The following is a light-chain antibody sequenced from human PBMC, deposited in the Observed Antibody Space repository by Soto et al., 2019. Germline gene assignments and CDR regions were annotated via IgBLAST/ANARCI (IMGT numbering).Light chain of an antibody. CDR2: RNN. CDR1: RSNIGRNY. CDR3: AAWDDTLNGQV. J-gene: IGLJ3*02. V-gene: IGLV1-47*01. Sequence: QSVLTQPPSASGTPGQRVSISCSGSRSNIGRNYVYWYQQLPGTAPKLLIQRNNERPSGVPDRFSGSKSGTSVSLAISGLRSEDEATYYCAAWDDTLNGQVFGGGTKVPS.